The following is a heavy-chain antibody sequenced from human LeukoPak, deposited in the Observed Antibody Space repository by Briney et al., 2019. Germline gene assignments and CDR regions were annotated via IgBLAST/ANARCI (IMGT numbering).Heavy chain of an antibody. CDR1: GFTFSSFD. Sequence: GGSLRLSCAASGFTFSSFDMHWVRQPTGQGLEWVSTIGTASDTYYPGSVEGRFTLSRDNAKNSLYLQMNSLTAGDTAVYYCARGPPRGKYYYMDGWGKGTTVTVSS. J-gene: IGHJ6*03. CDR3: ARGPPRGKYYYMDG. V-gene: IGHV3-13*01. CDR2: IGTASDT. D-gene: IGHD1-1*01.